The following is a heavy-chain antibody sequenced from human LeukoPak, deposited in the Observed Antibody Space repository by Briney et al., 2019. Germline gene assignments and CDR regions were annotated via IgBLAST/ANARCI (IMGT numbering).Heavy chain of an antibody. D-gene: IGHD3-16*01. CDR1: GFTFSSYA. J-gene: IGHJ3*02. CDR3: AKTSHAFGAFDI. V-gene: IGHV3-23*01. Sequence: AGGSLRLSCAASGFTFSSYAMTWVRQAPGKGLEWVSGISGSGGSIYYADSVKGRFTISRDNSKNTLYLQMNSLRAEDTAVYYCAKTSHAFGAFDIWGQGTMVTVSS. CDR2: ISGSGGSI.